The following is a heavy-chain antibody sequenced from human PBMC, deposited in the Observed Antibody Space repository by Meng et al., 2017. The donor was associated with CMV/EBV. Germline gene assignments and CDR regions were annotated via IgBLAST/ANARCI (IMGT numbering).Heavy chain of an antibody. J-gene: IGHJ4*02. Sequence: VQPPQSGPGLVKPSETLSLTLTVPGGHISSYYWSWIRPPAGKGLEWIGRIYTSGSTNYNPSLKSRVTMSVDTSKNQFSLKLSSVTAADTAVYYCARGPEVDYGDYVGLDYWGQGNLVTVSS. CDR3: ARGPEVDYGDYVGLDY. V-gene: IGHV4-4*07. CDR2: IYTSGST. D-gene: IGHD4-17*01. CDR1: GGHISSYY.